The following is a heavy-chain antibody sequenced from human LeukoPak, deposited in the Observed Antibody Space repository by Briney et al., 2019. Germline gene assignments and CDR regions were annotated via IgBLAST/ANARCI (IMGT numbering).Heavy chain of an antibody. D-gene: IGHD5-18*01. J-gene: IGHJ4*02. CDR1: GKPLSDLS. Sequence: ASEKVSCKVSGKPLSDLSIHWLRQAPGKGLEWMGGVDPEDDERIYAQKFQGRVTMTEDTSIDTAYMDLSSLTSEDTAVYYCTTGFTAMAVDYFDYWGQGTLVTVSS. V-gene: IGHV1-24*01. CDR3: TTGFTAMAVDYFDY. CDR2: VDPEDDER.